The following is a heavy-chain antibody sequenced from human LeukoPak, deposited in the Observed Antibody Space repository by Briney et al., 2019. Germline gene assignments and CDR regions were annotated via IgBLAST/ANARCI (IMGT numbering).Heavy chain of an antibody. D-gene: IGHD4-17*01. J-gene: IGHJ3*02. CDR2: IKNKASRYTT. Sequence: GGSLRLSCAASGFTLGDHWMDWVRQTPGKGLEWVGLIKNKASRYTTQYAPSVRGRFTISRDDSRNPVYLQMNSLRTEDTAVYYCADPTPRGTSDIWGRGTMVTVSS. CDR1: GFTLGDHW. CDR3: ADPTPRGTSDI. V-gene: IGHV3-72*01.